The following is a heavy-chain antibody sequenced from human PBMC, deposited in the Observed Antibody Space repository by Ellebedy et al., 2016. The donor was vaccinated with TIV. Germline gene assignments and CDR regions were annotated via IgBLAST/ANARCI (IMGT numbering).Heavy chain of an antibody. D-gene: IGHD3-3*01. J-gene: IGHJ5*02. V-gene: IGHV3-23*01. CDR2: ISGSGGST. Sequence: GESLKISCAASGFTFSSYAMSWVRQAPGKGLEWVSAISGSGGSTYYADSVKGRFTISRDNSKNTLYLQMNSLRAEDTAVYYCARENRRGFLEWLPTYINWFDPWGQGTLVTVSS. CDR1: GFTFSSYA. CDR3: ARENRRGFLEWLPTYINWFDP.